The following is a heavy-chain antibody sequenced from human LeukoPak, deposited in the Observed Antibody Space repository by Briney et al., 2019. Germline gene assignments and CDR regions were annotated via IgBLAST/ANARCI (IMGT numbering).Heavy chain of an antibody. V-gene: IGHV1-2*02. J-gene: IGHJ2*01. Sequence: ASVKVSCKASGYTFTGYYMHWVRQAPGQGLEWMGWINPNSGGTNYAQKFQGRVTMTRATSIGTAYMELSRLGSDDAAVYYCARVLRGYSSGPNCYFDLWGRGTLVTVSS. CDR2: INPNSGGT. CDR3: ARVLRGYSSGPNCYFDL. D-gene: IGHD5-18*01. CDR1: GYTFTGYY.